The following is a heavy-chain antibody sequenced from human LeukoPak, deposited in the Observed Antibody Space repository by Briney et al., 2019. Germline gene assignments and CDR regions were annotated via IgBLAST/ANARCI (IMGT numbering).Heavy chain of an antibody. CDR3: ARGLLLGFNFDY. CDR2: INHSGST. D-gene: IGHD2-21*02. J-gene: IGHJ4*02. CDR1: GGSFSGYY. Sequence: SETLSLTCAVYGGSFSGYYWSWIRQPPGKGLEWIGEINHSGSTNYNPSLKSRVTISVDTSKNQFSLKPSSVTAADTAVYYCARGLLLGFNFDYWGQGTLVTVSS. V-gene: IGHV4-34*01.